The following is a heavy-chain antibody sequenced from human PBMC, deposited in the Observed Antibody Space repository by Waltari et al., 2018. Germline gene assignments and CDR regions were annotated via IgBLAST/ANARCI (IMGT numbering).Heavy chain of an antibody. V-gene: IGHV1-69*01. J-gene: IGHJ2*01. CDR2: IIPSFGTA. D-gene: IGHD6-19*01. CDR3: ATRGYSSGWYTDLEYWYFDL. CDR1: GGTFSSYA. Sequence: QVQLVQSGAEVKKPGSSVKVSCKASGGTFSSYAISWVRQAPGQGLGWMGGIIPSFGTANYAQKCQGRVTITADESTSTAYMGLSSLRSEDTAVYYCATRGYSSGWYTDLEYWYFDLWGRGTLVTVSS.